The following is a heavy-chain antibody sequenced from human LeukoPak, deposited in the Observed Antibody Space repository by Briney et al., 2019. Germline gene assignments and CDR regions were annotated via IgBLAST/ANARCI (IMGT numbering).Heavy chain of an antibody. CDR3: ARTYYYGSGSYYNVGY. CDR1: GFTFSSYA. J-gene: IGHJ4*02. CDR2: ISGSGGST. D-gene: IGHD3-10*01. Sequence: PGGSLRLSCAASGFTFSSYAMSWVRQAPGKGLEWVSAISGSGGSTYYADSVKGRFTISRDNSKNSLYLQMNSLRAEDTAVYYCARTYYYGSGSYYNVGYWGQGTLVTVSS. V-gene: IGHV3-23*01.